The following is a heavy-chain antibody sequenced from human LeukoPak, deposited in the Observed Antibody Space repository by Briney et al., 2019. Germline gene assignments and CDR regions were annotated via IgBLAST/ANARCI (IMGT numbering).Heavy chain of an antibody. CDR1: GGSISSDH. Sequence: SETLSLTCTVSGGSISSDHWNWIRQPPGKGLEWIGCIFYSGRTYYNPSLKSRVTISVDLSKGQFSLSLTSVTAAATAVYYCARKNDFEIWGQGTLVTVSS. CDR2: IFYSGRT. J-gene: IGHJ3*02. CDR3: ARKNDFEI. D-gene: IGHD2/OR15-2a*01. V-gene: IGHV4-59*01.